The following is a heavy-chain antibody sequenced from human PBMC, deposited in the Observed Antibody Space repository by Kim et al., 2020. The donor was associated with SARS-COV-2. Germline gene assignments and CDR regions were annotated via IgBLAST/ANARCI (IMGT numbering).Heavy chain of an antibody. J-gene: IGHJ3*01. CDR2: LSHDGKHE. CDR1: GFTFSDYG. CDR3: ARVGHWNFGGRGGAFEV. Sequence: GGSLRLSCATSGFTFSDYGFYWFRQAPGKGLEWVSLLSHDGKHEVYADSVKGRFTISRDNSRNTLYLQMNSLRVDDTAVYYCARVGHWNFGGRGGAFEV. D-gene: IGHD1-7*01. V-gene: IGHV3-33*08.